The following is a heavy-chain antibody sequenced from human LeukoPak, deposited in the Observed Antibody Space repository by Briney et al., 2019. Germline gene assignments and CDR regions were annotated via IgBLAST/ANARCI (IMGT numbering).Heavy chain of an antibody. CDR1: GFTFSSYE. D-gene: IGHD4-17*01. Sequence: GGSLRLSCAASGFTFSSYEMNWVRQAPGKGLEWVSSISSSSTYIHYADSVKGRFTISRDDAKNLLYLDMNSLRAEDTAVYYCARGHTAVTRHFDFWGQGTLVTVSS. CDR2: ISSSSTYI. CDR3: ARGHTAVTRHFDF. V-gene: IGHV3-21*01. J-gene: IGHJ4*02.